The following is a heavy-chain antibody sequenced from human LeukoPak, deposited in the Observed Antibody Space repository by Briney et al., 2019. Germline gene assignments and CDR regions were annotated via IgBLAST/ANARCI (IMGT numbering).Heavy chain of an antibody. J-gene: IGHJ4*02. CDR3: ASEFSA. D-gene: IGHD1-26*01. V-gene: IGHV4-59*01. Sequence: PSETLSLTCTVFGDSISSDYWTWIRQSPGKGLEWIGLIYNSGGTNYNPSLKSRVTISLDTSKKQFSLKVTSVTAADTAVYYCASEFSAWGPGTLVTVSS. CDR2: IYNSGGT. CDR1: GDSISSDY.